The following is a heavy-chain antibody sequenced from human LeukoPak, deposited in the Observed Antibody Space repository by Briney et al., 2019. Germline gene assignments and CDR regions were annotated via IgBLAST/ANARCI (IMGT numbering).Heavy chain of an antibody. D-gene: IGHD6-19*01. CDR2: IKSKTDGGRA. Sequence: GGSLRLSCAASGFXFSKAWISWVRQAPGKGLEWVGRIKSKTDGGRADYAAPVKGRFTISRDDSENTLYLQMNSLKTEDTAVYYCTTAGMNNGWSRFYGMDVWGQGTTVAVS. CDR1: GFXFSKAW. CDR3: TTAGMNNGWSRFYGMDV. V-gene: IGHV3-15*01. J-gene: IGHJ6*02.